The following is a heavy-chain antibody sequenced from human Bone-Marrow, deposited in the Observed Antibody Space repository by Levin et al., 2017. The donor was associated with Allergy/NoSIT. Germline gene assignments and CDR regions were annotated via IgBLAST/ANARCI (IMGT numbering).Heavy chain of an antibody. V-gene: IGHV3-66*02. J-gene: IGHJ3*02. D-gene: IGHD6-13*01. CDR3: AREQQLMQDAFDI. Sequence: GGSLRLSCAASGFSVSRYYMNWVRQAPGKRPEWVAVIYRDGTTWYADFVKGRFTVSRDNSNNTLYLQMHTLTPEDTALYYCAREQQLMQDAFDIWGHGTMVIVSS. CDR2: IYRDGTT. CDR1: GFSVSRYY.